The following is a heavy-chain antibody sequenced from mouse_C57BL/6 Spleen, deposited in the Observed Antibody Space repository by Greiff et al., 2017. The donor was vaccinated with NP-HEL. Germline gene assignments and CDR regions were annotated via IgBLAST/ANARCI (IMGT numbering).Heavy chain of an antibody. Sequence: EVQLQQSGPVLVKPGASVKMSCKASGYTFTDYYMNWVKQSHGKSLEWIGVINPYNGGTSYNQKFKGKATLTVDKSSSTAYMELNSLTSEDSAGYYCARKDGSSYVGYCDYWGQGTTRTVSS. V-gene: IGHV1-19*01. J-gene: IGHJ2*01. CDR1: GYTFTDYY. CDR3: ARKDGSSYVGYCDY. D-gene: IGHD1-1*01. CDR2: INPYNGGT.